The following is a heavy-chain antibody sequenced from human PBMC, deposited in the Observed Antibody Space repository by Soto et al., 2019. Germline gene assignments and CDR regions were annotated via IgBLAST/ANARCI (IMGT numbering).Heavy chain of an antibody. CDR1: GFTFTNYA. J-gene: IGHJ5*02. D-gene: IGHD3-3*01. Sequence: EVHLLESGGGLVQPGGSLRLSCAASGFTFTNYALTWVRQAPGRGLEWVSTISGSGYIYYADSVKGRFTISRDNPENTLYLQMNCLRAEDTAIYYCARTLDFWNGQITSARFDPWGQGTLVTVSS. CDR2: ISGSGYI. V-gene: IGHV3-23*01. CDR3: ARTLDFWNGQITSARFDP.